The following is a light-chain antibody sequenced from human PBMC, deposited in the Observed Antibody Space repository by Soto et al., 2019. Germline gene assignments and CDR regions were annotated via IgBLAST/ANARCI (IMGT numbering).Light chain of an antibody. J-gene: IGLJ2*01. CDR1: TIGSKR. CDR2: YDD. Sequence: SYELPQPPSVSVAPGETARISCGRDTIGSKRVHWYQKKPGQAPVVVIDYDDDRPSGIPERISGSNSGNTATLTISRVEAGDEADYYCQVWDSSSDHAVFGGGTKLTVL. V-gene: IGLV3-21*04. CDR3: QVWDSSSDHAV.